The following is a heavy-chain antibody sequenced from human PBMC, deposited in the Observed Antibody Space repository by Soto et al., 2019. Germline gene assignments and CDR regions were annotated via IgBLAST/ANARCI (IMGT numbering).Heavy chain of an antibody. Sequence: QVQLLESGGGVVQPGRSLRLSCAASGFTFSSYAMHWVRQAPGKGLEWVAVISYDGSNKYYADSVKGRFTISRDNSKNTLYLQMNSLIAEDTAEYYGAREGELEPHPPTGKSDNDFDYWGQGTLVTVSS. CDR1: GFTFSSYA. CDR2: ISYDGSNK. J-gene: IGHJ4*02. V-gene: IGHV3-30-3*01. D-gene: IGHD1-1*01. CDR3: AREGELEPHPPTGKSDNDFDY.